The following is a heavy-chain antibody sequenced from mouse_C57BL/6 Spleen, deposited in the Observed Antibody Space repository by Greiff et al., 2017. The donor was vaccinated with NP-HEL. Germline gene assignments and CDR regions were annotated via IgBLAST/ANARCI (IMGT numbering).Heavy chain of an antibody. CDR1: GYTFTSYW. J-gene: IGHJ2*01. CDR3: ARDYSNYDLDY. D-gene: IGHD2-5*01. CDR2: IHPNSGST. Sequence: VQLQQPGAELVKPGASVKLSCKASGYTFTSYWMHWVKQRPGQGLEWIGMIHPNSGSTNYNEKFKSKATLTVDKSSSTAYMQLSSLTSEDSAVYYCARDYSNYDLDYWGQGTTLTVSS. V-gene: IGHV1-64*01.